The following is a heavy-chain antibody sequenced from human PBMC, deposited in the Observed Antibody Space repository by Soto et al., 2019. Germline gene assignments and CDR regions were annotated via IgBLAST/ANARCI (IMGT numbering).Heavy chain of an antibody. D-gene: IGHD3-22*01. J-gene: IGHJ4*02. CDR2: INAGNGNT. CDR1: GYTLTRYS. Sequence: QVQLVQSGAEEMKPGASVKVSCKASGYTLTRYSIHWVRQAPGQRLEWMGWINAGNGNTKFSQKFQGRVTSTRDTSASTAYMGLRGLRSEDTAVYYCAILGTYYFDNSDNYFDFWGQGTLVTVSS. CDR3: AILGTYYFDNSDNYFDF. V-gene: IGHV1-3*05.